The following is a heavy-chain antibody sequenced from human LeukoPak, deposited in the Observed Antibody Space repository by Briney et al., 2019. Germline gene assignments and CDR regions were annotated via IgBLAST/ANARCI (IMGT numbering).Heavy chain of an antibody. CDR3: ARDHNFAFDN. J-gene: IGHJ4*02. V-gene: IGHV3-11*06. D-gene: IGHD5-24*01. CDR2: IGIDSGNT. CDR1: GFIFGDYS. Sequence: GGSLRLSCAASGFIFGDYSMNWVRQPPGKGLEGISYIGIDSGNTKYADSVKGRFTISADNAKNSLYVQMNSLRVEDTAVYYCARDHNFAFDNWGQGTLVTVSS.